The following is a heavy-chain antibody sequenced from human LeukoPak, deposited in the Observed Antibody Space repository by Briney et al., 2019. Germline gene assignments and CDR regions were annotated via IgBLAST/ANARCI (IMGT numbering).Heavy chain of an antibody. V-gene: IGHV1-69*04. CDR3: ARDGGSSYYYYGMDV. Sequence: ASVKVSCKASGGTFSSYAISWVRQAPGQGLEWMRRIIPIFGIANYAQKFQGRVTITADKSTSTAYMELSSLRSEDTAVYYCARDGGSSYYYYGMDVWGQGTTVTVSS. D-gene: IGHD6-6*01. CDR1: GGTFSSYA. J-gene: IGHJ6*02. CDR2: IIPIFGIA.